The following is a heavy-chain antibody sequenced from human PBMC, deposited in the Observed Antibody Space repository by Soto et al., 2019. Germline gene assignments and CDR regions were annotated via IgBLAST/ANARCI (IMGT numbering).Heavy chain of an antibody. D-gene: IGHD6-19*01. V-gene: IGHV1-24*01. CDR1: GYTLTELS. CDR2: FNPEIDVT. J-gene: IGHJ4*02. Sequence: QVHLEQSGAEVKKPGASVKVSCKVSGYTLTELSMHWVRQAPGKGIEWLGGFNPEIDVTIYAQKFQGRVTMTKDTSSDTAYMELSSLRSEDTAVYYCATTPYSSANKFDYWGQGTLVTVSS. CDR3: ATTPYSSANKFDY.